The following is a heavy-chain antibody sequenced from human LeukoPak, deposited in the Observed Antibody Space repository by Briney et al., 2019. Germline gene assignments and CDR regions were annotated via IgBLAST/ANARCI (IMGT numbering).Heavy chain of an antibody. J-gene: IGHJ4*02. CDR1: GGSISSGGYY. D-gene: IGHD6-6*01. V-gene: IGHV4-31*03. CDR3: ARIERSSYSLGFDY. CDR2: IYYSGTS. Sequence: PSQTLSLTCTVSGGSISSGGYYWSWIRQHPGKGLEWIGQIYYSGTSFYNPSLTSRVTISVDTSKNQFSLKLTSVNDADTAVYYCARIERSSYSLGFDYWGQGTLVTVSS.